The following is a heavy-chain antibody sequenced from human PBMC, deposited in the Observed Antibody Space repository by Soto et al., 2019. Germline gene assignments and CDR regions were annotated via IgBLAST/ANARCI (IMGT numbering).Heavy chain of an antibody. D-gene: IGHD5-18*01. Sequence: PGGSLRLSCAASGFTFSSYAMHWVRQAPGKGLEWVAVISYDGSNKYYADSVKGRFTISRDNSKNTLYLQMNSLRAEDTAVYYCAREEYSYGYMGIDYWGQGTLVTVSS. J-gene: IGHJ4*02. CDR2: ISYDGSNK. CDR3: AREEYSYGYMGIDY. CDR1: GFTFSSYA. V-gene: IGHV3-30*14.